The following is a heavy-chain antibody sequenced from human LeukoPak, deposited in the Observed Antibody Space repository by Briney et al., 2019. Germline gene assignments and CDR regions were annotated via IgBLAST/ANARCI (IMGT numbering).Heavy chain of an antibody. CDR3: ARERTLFPGDSSGYFDY. CDR2: SGST. J-gene: IGHJ4*02. D-gene: IGHD3-22*01. CDR1: GYSISSGYY. V-gene: IGHV4-38-2*02. Sequence: SETLSLTCTVSGYSISSGYYWGWVRQPPGKGLEWIGSSGSTYYNPSLKSRVPISVDTSKNQFSLKLSSVTAADTAVYYCARERTLFPGDSSGYFDYWGQGTLVTVSS.